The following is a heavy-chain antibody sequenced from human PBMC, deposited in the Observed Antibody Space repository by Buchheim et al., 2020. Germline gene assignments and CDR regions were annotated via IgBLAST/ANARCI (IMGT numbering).Heavy chain of an antibody. CDR3: ARGGNVLRFLEWLPTHYYYYGMDV. CDR2: MNPNSGNT. D-gene: IGHD3-3*01. Sequence: QVQLVQSGAEVKKPGASVKVSCKASGYTFTSYDINWVRQATGQGLEWMGWMNPNSGNTGYAQKFQGRVTMTRNTSISTAYMELSSLRSEDTAVYYCARGGNVLRFLEWLPTHYYYYGMDVWGQGTT. J-gene: IGHJ6*02. V-gene: IGHV1-8*01. CDR1: GYTFTSYD.